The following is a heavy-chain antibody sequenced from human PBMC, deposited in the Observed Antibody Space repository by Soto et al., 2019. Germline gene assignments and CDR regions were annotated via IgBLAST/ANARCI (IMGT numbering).Heavy chain of an antibody. CDR3: ARDSPIVARPHAYYYYGIDV. D-gene: IGHD6-6*01. V-gene: IGHV6-1*01. CDR2: TYYRSKWYN. J-gene: IGHJ6*02. CDR1: GDSVSSNSAA. Sequence: PSQTLSLTCAISGDSVSSNSAAWNWIRQSPSRGLEWLGRTYYRSKWYNDYAVSVKSRITINPDTSKNQFSLQLNSVTPEDTAVYYCARDSPIVARPHAYYYYGIDVWGQGTTVTGSS.